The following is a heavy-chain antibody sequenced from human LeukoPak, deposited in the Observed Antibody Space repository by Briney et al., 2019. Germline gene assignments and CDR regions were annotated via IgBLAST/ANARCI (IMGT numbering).Heavy chain of an antibody. Sequence: ASVKVSCKASGYTFTSYDINWVRQATGQGLEWMGWMNPNSGNTGYAQKFQGRVTITRSTSISTAYMELSSLRSEDTAVYYCARDVWPEGIPAAMPWFDPWGQGTLVTVSS. D-gene: IGHD2-2*01. V-gene: IGHV1-8*03. CDR1: GYTFTSYD. CDR2: MNPNSGNT. J-gene: IGHJ5*02. CDR3: ARDVWPEGIPAAMPWFDP.